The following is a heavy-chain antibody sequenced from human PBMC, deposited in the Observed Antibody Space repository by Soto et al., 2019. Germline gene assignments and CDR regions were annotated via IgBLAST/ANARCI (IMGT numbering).Heavy chain of an antibody. CDR2: IYYSGST. V-gene: IGHV4-39*01. CDR1: GGSIGSSSYY. Sequence: SETLSLTCTVSGGSIGSSSYYWGWIRQPPGKGLEWIGSIYYSGSTYYNPSLKSRVTISVDTSKNQFSLKLSSVTAADTAVYYCARHERVRGAICPVGWGQGTLVTVSS. D-gene: IGHD3-10*01. J-gene: IGHJ4*02. CDR3: ARHERVRGAICPVG.